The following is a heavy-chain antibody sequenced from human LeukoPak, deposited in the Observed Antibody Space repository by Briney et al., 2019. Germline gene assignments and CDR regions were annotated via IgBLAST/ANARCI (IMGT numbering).Heavy chain of an antibody. CDR3: ARFGGAARTFDY. CDR1: GGSFSGYY. D-gene: IGHD6-6*01. J-gene: IGHJ4*02. V-gene: IGHV4-34*01. Sequence: PSETLSLTCAVYGGSFSGYYWSWIRQPPGKGLEWIGEINRSGSTNYNPSLKSRVTISVDTSKNQFSLKLSSVTAADTAVYYCARFGGAARTFDYWGQGTLVTVSS. CDR2: INRSGST.